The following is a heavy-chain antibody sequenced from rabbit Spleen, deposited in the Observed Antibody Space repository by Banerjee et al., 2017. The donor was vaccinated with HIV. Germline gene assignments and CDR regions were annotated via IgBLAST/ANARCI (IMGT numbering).Heavy chain of an antibody. CDR3: ARDRYAGTWTYAWDL. CDR2: INAVTGKA. J-gene: IGHJ4*01. V-gene: IGHV1S45*01. CDR1: GFSFSNKAV. Sequence: QEQLVESGGGLVQPEGSLTLTCKASGFSFSNKAVMCWVRQAPGKGLEWIACINAVTGKAVYASWAKGRFTISKTSSTTVTLQMTSLTAADTATYFCARDRYAGTWTYAWDLWGPGTLVTVS. D-gene: IGHD4-2*01.